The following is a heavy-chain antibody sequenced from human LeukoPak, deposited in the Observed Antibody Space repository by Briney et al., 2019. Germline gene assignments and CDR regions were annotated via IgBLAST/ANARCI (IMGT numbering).Heavy chain of an antibody. CDR1: GFIFSSYS. J-gene: IGHJ6*03. CDR2: ISSGSSTI. Sequence: GGSLRLSCAASGFIFSSYSMNWVRQAPGKGLEWVSYISSGSSTIYYADSVKGRFTISRDNAKNSLYLQMNSLRAEDTAVYYCARALYSSGWPYYYYYMDVWGKGTTVTISS. CDR3: ARALYSSGWPYYYYYMDV. D-gene: IGHD6-19*01. V-gene: IGHV3-48*04.